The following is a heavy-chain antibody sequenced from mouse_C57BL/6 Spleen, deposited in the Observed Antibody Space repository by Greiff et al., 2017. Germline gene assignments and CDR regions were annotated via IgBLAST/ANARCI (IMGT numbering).Heavy chain of an antibody. Sequence: VQLQQPGAELVKPGASVKLSCKASGYTFTSYWMQWVKQMPGQGLEWIGEIDPSDSYTNYNQKFKGKATLTVDTSSSTAYMQLSSLTSEDSAVYYCAREVYYGNYSAWFAYWGQGTLVTVSA. V-gene: IGHV1-50*01. J-gene: IGHJ3*01. D-gene: IGHD2-1*01. CDR1: GYTFTSYW. CDR3: AREVYYGNYSAWFAY. CDR2: IDPSDSYT.